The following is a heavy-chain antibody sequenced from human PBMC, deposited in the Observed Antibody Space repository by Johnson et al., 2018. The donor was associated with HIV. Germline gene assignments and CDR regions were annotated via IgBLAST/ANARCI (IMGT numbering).Heavy chain of an antibody. J-gene: IGHJ3*02. CDR3: ARGKGAAAGLDAFDI. Sequence: QVQLVESGGGLVQPGGSLRLSCAASGFTFSSYWMSWVRQAPGKGLEWVAVISYDGSNKYYADSVKGRFTISRDNSKNTLYLQMNSLRAEDTAVYYCARGKGAAAGLDAFDIWGQGSMVTFSS. D-gene: IGHD6-13*01. CDR1: GFTFSSYW. CDR2: ISYDGSNK. V-gene: IGHV3-30-3*01.